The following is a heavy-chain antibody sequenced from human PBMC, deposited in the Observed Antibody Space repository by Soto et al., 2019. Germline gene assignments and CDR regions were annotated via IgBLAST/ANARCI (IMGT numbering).Heavy chain of an antibody. CDR1: GGSFSGYY. Sequence: SETLSLTCAVYGGSFSGYYWSWIRQPPGKGLEWIGEINHSGSTNYNPSLKSRVTISVDTSKNQFSLKLSSVTAADPAVYYCARGTTTLRYFDWLSGPYGMDVWGQGTTVTISS. J-gene: IGHJ6*02. CDR2: INHSGST. V-gene: IGHV4-34*01. CDR3: ARGTTTLRYFDWLSGPYGMDV. D-gene: IGHD3-9*01.